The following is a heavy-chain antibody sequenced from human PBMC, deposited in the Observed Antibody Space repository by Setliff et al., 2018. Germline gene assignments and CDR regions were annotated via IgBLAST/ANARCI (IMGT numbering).Heavy chain of an antibody. Sequence: GASVKVSCKASGYTFTSYGFSWVRQAPGQGLEWMGMINPGGGSTTYAQKFQGRVTMTRDTSTSTAYMELSSLRTEDTAVYYCARGYYDSYARYYVVGDYWGQGTPVTVSS. CDR2: INPGGGST. J-gene: IGHJ4*02. V-gene: IGHV1-46*01. CDR1: GYTFTSYG. CDR3: ARGYYDSYARYYVVGDY. D-gene: IGHD3-22*01.